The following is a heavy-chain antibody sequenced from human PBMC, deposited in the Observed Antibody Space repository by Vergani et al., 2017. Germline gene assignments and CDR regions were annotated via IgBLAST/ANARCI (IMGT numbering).Heavy chain of an antibody. D-gene: IGHD2-2*01. CDR3: ARQEYCSSTSCYAVDY. V-gene: IGHV4-39*01. CDR2: IYYSGST. Sequence: QLQLQESGPGLVKPSETLSLTCTVSGGPISSSSYYWGWIRQPPGKGLEWIGSIYYSGSTYYNPSLKSRVTISVDTSKNQFSLKLSSVTAADTAVYYCARQEYCSSTSCYAVDYWGQGTLVTVSS. J-gene: IGHJ4*02. CDR1: GGPISSSSYY.